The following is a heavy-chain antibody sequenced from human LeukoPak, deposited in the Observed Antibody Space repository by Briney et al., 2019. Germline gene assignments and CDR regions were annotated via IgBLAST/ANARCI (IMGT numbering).Heavy chain of an antibody. CDR3: AKDRWTEVDAFDI. CDR1: GFTFSSYN. J-gene: IGHJ3*02. CDR2: ISWNSGNI. V-gene: IGHV3-23*01. D-gene: IGHD1-1*01. Sequence: GRSLRLSCAASGFTFSSYNMNWVRQAPGKGLGWVSTISWNSGNIGYADSVKGRFTISRDNSNNTLYLQLNSLRAEDTAVYYCAKDRWTEVDAFDIWGEGTMVTVSS.